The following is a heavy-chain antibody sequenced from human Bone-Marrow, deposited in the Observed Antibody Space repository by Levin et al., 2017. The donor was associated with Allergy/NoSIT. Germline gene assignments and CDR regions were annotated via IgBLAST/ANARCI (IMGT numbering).Heavy chain of an antibody. D-gene: IGHD3-22*01. CDR3: AREDSSGYLSAEYFQH. Sequence: PGGSLRLSCAASGFTFSSYSMNWVRQAPGKGLEWVSYISSSSSTIYYADSVKGRFTISRDNAKNSLYLQMNSLRAEDTAVYYCAREDSSGYLSAEYFQHWGQGTLVTVSS. CDR1: GFTFSSYS. J-gene: IGHJ1*01. V-gene: IGHV3-48*01. CDR2: ISSSSSTI.